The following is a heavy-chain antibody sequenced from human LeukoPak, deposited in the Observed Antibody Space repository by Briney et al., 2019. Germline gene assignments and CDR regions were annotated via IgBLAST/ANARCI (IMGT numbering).Heavy chain of an antibody. CDR1: GFTFSSYA. Sequence: PGGSLRLSCAASGFTFSSYAMHWVRQAPCKGLEWVAVISYDGSNKYYADSVKGRFTISRDNSKNTLYLQMNSLRAEDTAVYYCARDLLARGSYYSYWGQGTLVTVSS. D-gene: IGHD1-26*01. CDR3: ARDLLARGSYYSY. CDR2: ISYDGSNK. V-gene: IGHV3-30-3*01. J-gene: IGHJ4*02.